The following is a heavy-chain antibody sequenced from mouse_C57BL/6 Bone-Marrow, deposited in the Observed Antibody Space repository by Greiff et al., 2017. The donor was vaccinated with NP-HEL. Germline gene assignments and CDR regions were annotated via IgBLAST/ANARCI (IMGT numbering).Heavy chain of an antibody. CDR1: GYAFSSSW. V-gene: IGHV1-82*01. J-gene: IGHJ4*01. CDR2: IYPGDGDT. D-gene: IGHD2-3*01. Sequence: QVQLQQSGPELVKPGASVKISCKASGYAFSSSWMNWVKQRPGKGLEWIGRIYPGDGDTNYNGKFKGKATLTADKSSSTAYMQLSSLTSEDSAVYFCARPAIYDGYLYAMDYWGQGTSVTVSS. CDR3: ARPAIYDGYLYAMDY.